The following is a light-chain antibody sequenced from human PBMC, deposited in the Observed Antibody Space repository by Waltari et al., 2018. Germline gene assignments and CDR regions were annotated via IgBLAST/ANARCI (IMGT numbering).Light chain of an antibody. Sequence: QSALTQPPSVSGSPGQSIAISCTGTSSDIGGYNYVSWYQQHPGNAPKLVIYDVNNRPSGVSDRFSGSKSGNTASLTISGLQAEDEADYYCTSYARSSRVVFGGGTKLTVL. CDR2: DVN. V-gene: IGLV2-14*01. CDR3: TSYARSSRVV. CDR1: SSDIGGYNY. J-gene: IGLJ2*01.